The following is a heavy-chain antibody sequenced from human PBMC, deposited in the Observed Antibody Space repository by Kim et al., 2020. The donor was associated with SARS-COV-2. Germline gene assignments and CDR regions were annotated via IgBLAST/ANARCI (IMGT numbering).Heavy chain of an antibody. D-gene: IGHD3-22*01. V-gene: IGHV3-53*04. J-gene: IGHJ4*02. Sequence: GGSLRLSCAASGFSVSSNHMSWVRQVPGKGLEWVSAIYSDGNRYYADSVKGRFTIFRRNAENTMVLQTSSLRVEDTAVYYCSREASYYDSSGYYFYFWGQGTLVSTSP. CDR2: IYSDGNR. CDR3: SREASYYDSSGYYFYF. CDR1: GFSVSSNH.